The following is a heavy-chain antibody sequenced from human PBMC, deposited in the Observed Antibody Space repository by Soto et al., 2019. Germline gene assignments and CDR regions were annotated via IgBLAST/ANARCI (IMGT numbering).Heavy chain of an antibody. CDR3: VRGDNWNDEASDY. CDR1: GFNFNIFA. CDR2: ISGGGGST. J-gene: IGHJ4*02. Sequence: GGSLRLSCAASGFNFNIFAMNWVRQAPGKGLEWVSGISGGGGSTYYADSVKGRFTISRDNSKNTLYLQMNSLRAEDTAVYYCVRGDNWNDEASDYWGQGTLVTVSS. D-gene: IGHD1-1*01. V-gene: IGHV3-23*01.